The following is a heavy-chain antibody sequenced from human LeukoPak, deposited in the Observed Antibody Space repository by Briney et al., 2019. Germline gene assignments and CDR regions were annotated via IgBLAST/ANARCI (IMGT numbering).Heavy chain of an antibody. CDR2: ISGYNGKT. CDR3: ARPIVVVTPPTFEGAWVYDY. V-gene: IGHV1-18*01. Sequence: GASVKVSCKASGYTFTSYGISWVRQAPGQGLEWMGWISGYNGKTNYAQKLQGRVTMTTDTSTSTAYMELRSLRSDDTAVYYCARPIVVVTPPTFEGAWVYDYWGQGTLVTVSS. J-gene: IGHJ4*02. D-gene: IGHD3-22*01. CDR1: GYTFTSYG.